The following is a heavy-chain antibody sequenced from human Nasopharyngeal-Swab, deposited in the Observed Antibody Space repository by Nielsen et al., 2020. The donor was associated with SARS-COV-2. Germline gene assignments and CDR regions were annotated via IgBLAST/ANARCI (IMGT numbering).Heavy chain of an antibody. Sequence: GESLKISCAASGFTFSSYAMSWVRQAPGKGLEWVSAISGSGGSTYYADSVKGRFTISRDNSKNTLYLQMNSLRAEDTAVYYCAREKYLYPDILTGYVSHYYGMDVWGQGTTVTVSS. J-gene: IGHJ6*02. V-gene: IGHV3-23*01. D-gene: IGHD3-9*01. CDR3: AREKYLYPDILTGYVSHYYGMDV. CDR2: ISGSGGST. CDR1: GFTFSSYA.